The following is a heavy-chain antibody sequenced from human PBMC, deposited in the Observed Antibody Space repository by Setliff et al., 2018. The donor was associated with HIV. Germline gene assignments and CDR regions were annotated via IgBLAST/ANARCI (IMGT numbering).Heavy chain of an antibody. J-gene: IGHJ4*02. CDR1: DSGTYY. Sequence: PSETLSLTCTVSDSGTYYWSWIRRPAGKGLEWIGRVSSRGDTNYNPSLKSRVTISVDTSKNQFSLKLSSVIAADTAVYYCARSIVPVASGYYYFEYWGQGTLVTVSS. CDR3: ARSIVPVASGYYYFEY. D-gene: IGHD3-3*01. CDR2: VSSRGDT. V-gene: IGHV4-4*07.